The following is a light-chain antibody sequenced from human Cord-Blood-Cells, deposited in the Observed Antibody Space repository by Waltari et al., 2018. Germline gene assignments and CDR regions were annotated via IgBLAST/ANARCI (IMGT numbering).Light chain of an antibody. Sequence: QSTLTQPASVSGSPGSSITISCTGTSRDVGGHNYVSWYQQHPGNAPKLMIYEVSNRPSGVSNRFSGSKSGNTAPLTISGLQAEDEADYYCSSYTSSSTYVFGTGTKVTVL. J-gene: IGLJ1*01. CDR2: EVS. CDR3: SSYTSSSTYV. CDR1: SRDVGGHNY. V-gene: IGLV2-14*01.